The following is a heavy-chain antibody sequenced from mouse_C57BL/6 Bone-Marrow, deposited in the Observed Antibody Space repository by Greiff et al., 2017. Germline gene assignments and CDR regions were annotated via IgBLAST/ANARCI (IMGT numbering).Heavy chain of an antibody. CDR1: GFSLTSYG. D-gene: IGHD1-1*01. V-gene: IGHV2-2*01. J-gene: IGHJ4*01. CDR3: ARNHGVITTVGDAMDY. Sequence: QVQLKQSGPGLVQPSQSLSITCTVSGFSLTSYGVHWVRQSPGKGLEWLGVIWSGGSTDYNAAFISRLSISKDNSKSQVFFKMNSLQADDTAIYYCARNHGVITTVGDAMDYWGQGTSVTVSS. CDR2: IWSGGST.